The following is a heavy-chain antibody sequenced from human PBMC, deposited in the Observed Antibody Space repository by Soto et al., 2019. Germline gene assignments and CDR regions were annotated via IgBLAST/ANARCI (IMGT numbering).Heavy chain of an antibody. J-gene: IGHJ6*02. D-gene: IGHD6-13*01. V-gene: IGHV5-51*01. CDR2: IYPGDSDT. CDR1: GYSFTTYW. Sequence: EVQLVQSGAEVRKPGESLKISCKGSGYSFTTYWIGWVRQMPGKGLECMGIIYPGDSDTRYGPSFQGQVTISADKSISTASLQWSSLKASDTAMYYCARQAAAGKYYYGMDVWGQGTTVTVSS. CDR3: ARQAAAGKYYYGMDV.